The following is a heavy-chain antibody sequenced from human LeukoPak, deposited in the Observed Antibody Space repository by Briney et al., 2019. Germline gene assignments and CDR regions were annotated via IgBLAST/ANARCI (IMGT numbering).Heavy chain of an antibody. Sequence: GGSLRLSCAASGFTFSSYGMHWVRRAPGKGLEWVAVISYDGSNKYYADSVKGRFTISRDNSKNTLYLQMNSLRAEDTAVYYCAKDVFVVAAKSRGPFDYWGQGTLVTVSS. CDR2: ISYDGSNK. CDR1: GFTFSSYG. D-gene: IGHD2-15*01. J-gene: IGHJ4*02. V-gene: IGHV3-30*18. CDR3: AKDVFVVAAKSRGPFDY.